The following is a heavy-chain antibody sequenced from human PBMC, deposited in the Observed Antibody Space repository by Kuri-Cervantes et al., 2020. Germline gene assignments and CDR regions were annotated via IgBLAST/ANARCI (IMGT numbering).Heavy chain of an antibody. CDR1: GGSISSYY. CDR2: IYYSGST. J-gene: IGHJ3*02. D-gene: IGHD3-10*01. V-gene: IGHV4-59*01. CDR3: AKDRRPSPGDAFDI. Sequence: SETLSLTCTVSGGSISSYYWSWIRQPPGKGLEWIGYIYYSGSTNYNPSLKSRVTISVDTSKNQFSLKLSSVTAADTAVYYCAKDRRPSPGDAFDIWGQGTMVTVSS.